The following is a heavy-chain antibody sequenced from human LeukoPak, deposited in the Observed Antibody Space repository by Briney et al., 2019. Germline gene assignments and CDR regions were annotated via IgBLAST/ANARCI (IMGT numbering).Heavy chain of an antibody. CDR3: GRDLMVGATFFDY. CDR1: GFTFSSYS. CDR2: ISSSSSYI. D-gene: IGHD1-26*01. J-gene: IGHJ4*02. V-gene: IGHV3-21*01. Sequence: PGGSLRLSCAASGFTFSSYSMNWVRQAPGKGLEWVSSISSSSSYIYYADSVKGRFTISRDNAKNSLHLQMNSLRAEDTAVYYCGRDLMVGATFFDYGGRGTLVTVSS.